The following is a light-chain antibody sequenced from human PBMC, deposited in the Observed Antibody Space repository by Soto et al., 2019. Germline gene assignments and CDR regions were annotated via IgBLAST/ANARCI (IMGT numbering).Light chain of an antibody. V-gene: IGLV2-14*03. J-gene: IGLJ1*01. CDR1: SNDVGAYNF. CDR3: SSYTSISTYV. CDR2: DVS. Sequence: QSALTQPASVSGSPGQSITISCVGTSNDVGAYNFVSWYQQHPGNAPKLLLYDVSHRPSGVSDRFSASKSGNTASLTISGLLAEDEADYYCSSYTSISTYVFGTGTKLTVL.